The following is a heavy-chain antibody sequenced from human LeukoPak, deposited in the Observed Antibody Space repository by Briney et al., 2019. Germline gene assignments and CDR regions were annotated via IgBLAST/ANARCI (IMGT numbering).Heavy chain of an antibody. Sequence: SETLSLTCSVSGGPISGTTYYWGWVRQPPGKGLEWIGAIYYTWNTYYNPSLESRATMSLDTSRNQFSLKLSSVTAADTAVYYCARLIKATTHFDYWGQGILATVSS. J-gene: IGHJ4*02. V-gene: IGHV4-39*07. D-gene: IGHD4-17*01. CDR1: GGPISGTTYY. CDR3: ARLIKATTHFDY. CDR2: IYYTWNT.